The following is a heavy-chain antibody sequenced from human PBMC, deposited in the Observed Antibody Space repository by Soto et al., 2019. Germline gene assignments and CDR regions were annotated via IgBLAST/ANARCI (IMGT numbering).Heavy chain of an antibody. V-gene: IGHV1-2*04. CDR1: GYTFTGYY. Sequence: QVQLVQSGAEVKKPGASVKVSCKASGYTFTGYYMHWVRQAPGQGLEWMGWINPNSGGTNYAQKFQGWVTMARDTSISTAYMELSRLRSDDSAVYYCARNLGADYDILTGYCPTGMDVWGQGTTVTVSS. CDR2: INPNSGGT. J-gene: IGHJ6*02. D-gene: IGHD3-9*01. CDR3: ARNLGADYDILTGYCPTGMDV.